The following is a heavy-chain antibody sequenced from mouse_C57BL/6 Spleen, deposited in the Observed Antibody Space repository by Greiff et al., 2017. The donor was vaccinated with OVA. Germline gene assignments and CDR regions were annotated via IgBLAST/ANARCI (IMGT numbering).Heavy chain of an antibody. CDR3: TTGLSLYYAMDY. Sequence: VQLQHSGAELVRPGASVKLSCTASGFNIKDDYMHWVKQRPEQGLEWIGWIDPENGDTEYASKFQGKATITADTSSNTAYLQLSSLTSEDTAVYYCTTGLSLYYAMDYWGQGTSVTVSS. J-gene: IGHJ4*01. V-gene: IGHV14-4*01. CDR1: GFNIKDDY. CDR2: IDPENGDT. D-gene: IGHD2-4*01.